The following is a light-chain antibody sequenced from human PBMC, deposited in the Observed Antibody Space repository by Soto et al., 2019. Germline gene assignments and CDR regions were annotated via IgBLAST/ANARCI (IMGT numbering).Light chain of an antibody. V-gene: IGKV3-20*01. CDR1: QSVSSIF. CDR3: QQYGSSPPMYT. CDR2: GAS. J-gene: IGKJ2*01. Sequence: EIVLTQSPGTLSLSPGERATLSCRASQSVSSIFLAWYQQKPGQAPRLLIYGASNRATGIPDRFSGSGSGTDFTLIISRLEPEDFAVYYCQQYGSSPPMYTFGQGTKLEIK.